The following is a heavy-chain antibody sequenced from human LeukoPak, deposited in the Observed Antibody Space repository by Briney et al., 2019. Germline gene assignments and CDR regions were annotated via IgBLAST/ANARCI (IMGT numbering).Heavy chain of an antibody. V-gene: IGHV4-61*08. CDR2: IYHTGSN. CDR1: GGSVSSADYY. D-gene: IGHD1-26*01. J-gene: IGHJ4*02. Sequence: SETLSLTCTVSGGSVSSADYYWSWIRHPPGKTLEWIGYIYHTGSNNYKYSLKSRVTISVDTSKNQFSLKLSSVTAADTAVYYCARESLGARLNYFDYWGQGTLVTVSS. CDR3: ARESLGARLNYFDY.